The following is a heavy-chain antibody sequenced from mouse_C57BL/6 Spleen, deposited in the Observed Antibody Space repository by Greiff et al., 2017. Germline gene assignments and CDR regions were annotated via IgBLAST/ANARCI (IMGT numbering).Heavy chain of an antibody. Sequence: QVQLQQPGAELVKPGASVKLSCKASGYTFTSYWMQWVKHRPGQGLEWIGEIDPSDSYTNYNQKFKGKATLTVDTSSSTAYMQLSSLTSEDSAVYYCARSGGNPDYWGQGTTLTVSS. V-gene: IGHV1-50*01. J-gene: IGHJ2*01. D-gene: IGHD2-1*01. CDR2: IDPSDSYT. CDR3: ARSGGNPDY. CDR1: GYTFTSYW.